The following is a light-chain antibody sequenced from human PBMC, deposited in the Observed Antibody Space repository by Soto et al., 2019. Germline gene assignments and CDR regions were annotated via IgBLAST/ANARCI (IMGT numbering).Light chain of an antibody. CDR1: QSLSSNF. V-gene: IGKV3-20*01. CDR3: QQYDISPWT. J-gene: IGKJ1*01. CDR2: DSS. Sequence: EIVLKQSPAGLSVSPGERATLSCRTSQSLSSNFLAWYQQKPGQPPRLLIYDSSTRATGFPDRFSGSGSGTGFSFAVMRLEPEHFAVYYCQQYDISPWTLGQGTKVDIK.